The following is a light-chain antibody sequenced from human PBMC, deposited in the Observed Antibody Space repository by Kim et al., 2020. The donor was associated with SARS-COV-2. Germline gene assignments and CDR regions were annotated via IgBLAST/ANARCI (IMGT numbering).Light chain of an antibody. CDR3: QQSFSQRT. Sequence: DIRLTQSPSTLSASVGDRITITCRTSQSVGTSLNWYQQTSGKAPKLLIFSASTLQDGVPARFVGSGSGTQFTLTVTSLRPEDSALYFCQQSFSQRTFGQGTKLEIK. J-gene: IGKJ2*01. CDR2: SAS. CDR1: QSVGTS. V-gene: IGKV1-39*01.